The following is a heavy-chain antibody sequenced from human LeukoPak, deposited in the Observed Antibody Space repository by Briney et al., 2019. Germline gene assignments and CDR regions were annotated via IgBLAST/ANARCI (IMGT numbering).Heavy chain of an antibody. CDR3: ARGTPRYFDWLLQPYLFDY. D-gene: IGHD3-9*01. CDR1: GGSFSGYY. Sequence: SETLSLTCAVYGGSFSGYYWSWIRQPAGEGLEWIGYIYYSGSTNYNPSLKSRVTISVDTSKNQFSLKLSSVTAADTAVYYCARGTPRYFDWLLQPYLFDYWGQGTLVTVSS. V-gene: IGHV4-59*08. CDR2: IYYSGST. J-gene: IGHJ4*02.